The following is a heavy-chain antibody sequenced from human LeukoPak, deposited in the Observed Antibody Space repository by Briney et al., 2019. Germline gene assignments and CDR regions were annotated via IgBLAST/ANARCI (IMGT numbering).Heavy chain of an antibody. CDR2: MNPNSGNT. V-gene: IGHV1-8*01. CDR1: GYTFTSYD. Sequence: ASVKVSCKASGYTFTSYDINWVRQATGQGLEWMGWMNPNSGNTGYAQKFQGRVTMTRNTSISTAYMGLSSLRSEDTAVYYCARSNYLNYYYYGMDVWGQGTTVTVSS. CDR3: ARSNYLNYYYYGMDV. D-gene: IGHD4/OR15-4a*01. J-gene: IGHJ6*02.